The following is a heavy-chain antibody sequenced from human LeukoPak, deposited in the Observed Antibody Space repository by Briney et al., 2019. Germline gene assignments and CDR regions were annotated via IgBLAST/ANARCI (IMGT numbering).Heavy chain of an antibody. D-gene: IGHD2-2*02. Sequence: SQTLSLTCTVSGASINTGDSYWSWICQPPGKGLEWIVYIYYTGITYYNPSLKSRVTISVDTSKNQFSLKLTSVTAADTAVYFCARVGGSVAPAAIGLDYWGQGTLVTVSS. V-gene: IGHV4-30-4*08. J-gene: IGHJ4*02. CDR1: GASINTGDSY. CDR2: IYYTGIT. CDR3: ARVGGSVAPAAIGLDY.